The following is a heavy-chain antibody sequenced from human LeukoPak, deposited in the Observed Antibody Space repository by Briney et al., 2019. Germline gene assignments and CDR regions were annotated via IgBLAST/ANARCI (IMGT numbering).Heavy chain of an antibody. CDR2: IYVDGHTT. CDR1: GFTFSNYW. CDR3: IRDFRSADL. V-gene: IGHV3-74*01. Sequence: GGSLRLSCVASGFTFSNYWMHWVRQPPGKGLVWVLRIYVDGHTTNYADSVKGRFTISRDNAKNTVYLEMNSLSVEDTATYYCIRDFRSADLWGQGTLVTVTS. J-gene: IGHJ5*02.